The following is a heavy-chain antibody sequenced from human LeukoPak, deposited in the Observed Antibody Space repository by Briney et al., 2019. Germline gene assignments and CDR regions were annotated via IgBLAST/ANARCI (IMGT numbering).Heavy chain of an antibody. CDR1: GGTFSSYA. D-gene: IGHD6-19*01. V-gene: IGHV1-69*06. CDR3: ARDLSGGVAGYFDY. J-gene: IGHJ4*02. CDR2: IIPIFGTA. Sequence: ASVKVSCKASGGTFSSYAISWVRQAPGQGLEWMGGIIPIFGTANYAQKVQGRLTMTVDTTTSTAYMELRRLRSDDTAVYYCARDLSGGVAGYFDYWGQGTLVTVSS.